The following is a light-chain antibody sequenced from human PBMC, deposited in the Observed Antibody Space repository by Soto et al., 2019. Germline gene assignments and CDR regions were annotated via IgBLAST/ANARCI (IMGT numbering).Light chain of an antibody. CDR2: EVS. J-gene: IGLJ2*01. CDR3: SSYTSSSTLVV. Sequence: QSVLTQPASVSGSPGQSITISCTGTSRDVGGYNYVSWYQQHPGKAPKLMIYEVSNRPSGVSNRFSGSKSGNTASLTISGLRAEDEADYYCSSYTSSSTLVVFGGGTKLTVL. V-gene: IGLV2-14*01. CDR1: SRDVGGYNY.